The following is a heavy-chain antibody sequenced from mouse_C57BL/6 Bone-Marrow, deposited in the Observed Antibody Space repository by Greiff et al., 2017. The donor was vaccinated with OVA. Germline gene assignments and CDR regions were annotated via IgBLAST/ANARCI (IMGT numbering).Heavy chain of an antibody. Sequence: DVQLQESGPGLVKPSQSLSLTCSVTGYSITSGYYWNWIRQFPGNKLEWMGYISYDGSNNYNPSLKNRISITRDTSKNQFFLKLNSVTTEDTATYYCARGDDGLYYAMDYWGQGTSVTVSS. J-gene: IGHJ4*01. CDR3: ARGDDGLYYAMDY. CDR1: GYSITSGYY. D-gene: IGHD2-3*01. CDR2: ISYDGSN. V-gene: IGHV3-6*01.